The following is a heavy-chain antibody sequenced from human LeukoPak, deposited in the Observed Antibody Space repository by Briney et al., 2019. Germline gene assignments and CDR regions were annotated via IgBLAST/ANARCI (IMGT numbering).Heavy chain of an antibody. CDR1: GFTFSSYG. D-gene: IGHD6-19*01. V-gene: IGHV3-30*18. CDR2: ISYDGSNK. Sequence: PGRSLRLSCAASGFTFSSYGTHWVRQAPGKGLEWVAVISYDGSNKYYADSVKGRFTISRDNSKDTLYLQMNSLRAEDTAVYYCAKDGYSSGWFISWDYYYGMDVWGKGTTVTVSS. J-gene: IGHJ6*04. CDR3: AKDGYSSGWFISWDYYYGMDV.